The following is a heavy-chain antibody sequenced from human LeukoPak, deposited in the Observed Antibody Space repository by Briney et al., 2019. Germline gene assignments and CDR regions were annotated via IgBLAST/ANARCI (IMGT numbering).Heavy chain of an antibody. CDR2: IYYSGST. CDR1: GGSISSYY. CDR3: ARVYDYSNLFDY. V-gene: IGHV4-59*08. D-gene: IGHD4-11*01. J-gene: IGHJ4*02. Sequence: SETLSLTCTVSGGSISSYYWSWIRQPPGKGLEWIGYIYYSGSTNYNPSLKSRVTISVDTSKNQFSLKLSSVTAADTAVYYCARVYDYSNLFDYWGQGTLVTVSS.